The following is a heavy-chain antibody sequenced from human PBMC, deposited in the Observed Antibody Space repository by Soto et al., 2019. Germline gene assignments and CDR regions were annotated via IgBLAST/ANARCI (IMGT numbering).Heavy chain of an antibody. Sequence: ASVKVSCKASGYTFTSYTIHWVRQAPGQRPEWMGWIDAGNGNTKYSQKFQGRVTITRDTSASIIYMELSSLRSEDGAVYYCARAVGSGYENWFDPWGQGTLVTVSS. CDR3: ARAVGSGYENWFDP. D-gene: IGHD6-19*01. CDR1: GYTFTSYT. J-gene: IGHJ5*02. CDR2: IDAGNGNT. V-gene: IGHV1-3*01.